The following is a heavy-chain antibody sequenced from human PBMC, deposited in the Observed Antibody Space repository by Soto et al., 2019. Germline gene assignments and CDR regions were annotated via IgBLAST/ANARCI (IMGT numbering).Heavy chain of an antibody. J-gene: IGHJ2*01. CDR2: IKQDGSEK. Sequence: GGSLRDSCAASGFMLRRYCMSWVRLAPGKGLEWVANIKQDGSEKYYVDSVKGRFTISRDNAKNSLYLQMNSLRAEDTAVYYFMRPIASCDL. CDR3: MRPIASCDL. D-gene: IGHD2-2*01. V-gene: IGHV3-7*03. CDR1: GFMLRRYC.